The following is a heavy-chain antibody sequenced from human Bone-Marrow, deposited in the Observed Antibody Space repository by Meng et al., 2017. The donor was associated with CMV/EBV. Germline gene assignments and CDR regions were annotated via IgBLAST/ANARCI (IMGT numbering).Heavy chain of an antibody. V-gene: IGHV3-30*04. CDR1: GFTFSSYA. Sequence: GESLKISCAASGFTFSSYAMHWVRQAPGKGLEWVAVISYDGSNKYYADSVKGRFTISRDNAKNSLYLQMNSLRAEDTAVYYCARAQYSSSILMDVWGQRTTVTVSS. J-gene: IGHJ6*02. CDR2: ISYDGSNK. D-gene: IGHD6-6*01. CDR3: ARAQYSSSILMDV.